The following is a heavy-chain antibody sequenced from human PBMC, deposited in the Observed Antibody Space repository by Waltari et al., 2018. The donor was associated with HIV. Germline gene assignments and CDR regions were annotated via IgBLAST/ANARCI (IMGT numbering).Heavy chain of an antibody. CDR2: VYYGGKT. CDR3: ARHSGPYVHFFDL. CDR1: GVPLTSKNYY. V-gene: IGHV4-39*01. J-gene: IGHJ2*01. D-gene: IGHD3-16*01. Sequence: QLQESGPALVKPSETLSLSCSVSGVPLTSKNYYWGWVRQSPGKRLDWIASVYYGGKTYTNPSLKSRLSLSLDTSKNRLSLNVTSVTAADTAVYYCARHSGPYVHFFDLWGRGTLVTVTS.